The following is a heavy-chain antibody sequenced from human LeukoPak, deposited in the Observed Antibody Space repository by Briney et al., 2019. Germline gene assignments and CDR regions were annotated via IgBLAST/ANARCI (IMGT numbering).Heavy chain of an antibody. CDR2: IHSSGST. V-gene: IGHV4-39*02. Sequence: PSETLSLTCTVSGGSITSSSCYWGWIRQPPGKGLEWIGSIHSSGSTYYNLSLKSRVTISVDTSKNHFSLKMNSVTAADTAIYYCARPRASRTYPNDAFDIWGQGTMVTVSS. CDR3: ARPRASRTYPNDAFDI. D-gene: IGHD2-2*01. CDR1: GGSITSSSCY. J-gene: IGHJ3*02.